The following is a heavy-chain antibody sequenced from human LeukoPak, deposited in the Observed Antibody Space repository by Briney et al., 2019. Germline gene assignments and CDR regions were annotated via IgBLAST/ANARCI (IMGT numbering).Heavy chain of an antibody. D-gene: IGHD3-16*01. CDR1: GFTFSGSW. J-gene: IGHJ4*02. CDR3: ARYRHLYY. CDR2: INQDGGEK. V-gene: IGHV3-7*01. Sequence: GGSLRLSCAASGFTFSGSWTSWVRQAPGKGLEWVASINQDGGEKYSLDSVKGRFTISRDNTKSSLYLQMKSLRAEDTAMYYCARYRHLYYWGQRTLVTVSS.